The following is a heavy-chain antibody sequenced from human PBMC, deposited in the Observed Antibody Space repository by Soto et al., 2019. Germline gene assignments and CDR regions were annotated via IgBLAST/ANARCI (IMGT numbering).Heavy chain of an antibody. CDR2: IYWDDDT. CDR1: GFSLSTSGVG. CDR3: AHTLIQPSIYYYGMDV. Sequence: SGPTLVNPTQTLTLTCTFSGFSLSTSGVGVVWVRQPPGKAQEWLALIYWDDDTRYSPSLKSRLTITKDTSKNQVVLTMTNMDPVDTATYYCAHTLIQPSIYYYGMDVWGKGTTVTV. V-gene: IGHV2-5*02. D-gene: IGHD2-8*01. J-gene: IGHJ6*04.